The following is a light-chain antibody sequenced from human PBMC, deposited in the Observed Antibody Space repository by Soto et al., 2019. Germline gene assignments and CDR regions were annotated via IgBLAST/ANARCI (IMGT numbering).Light chain of an antibody. CDR1: QSVFYSSNNKNY. CDR3: QEYHTTPLT. V-gene: IGKV4-1*01. Sequence: DIVMTQSPDSLAVSLGERATINCKSSQSVFYSSNNKNYLAWYQQKPGQPPKLLIYWASTRESGVPDRFSGSASWTYFTLIIFTLQAEDVAVYYCQEYHTTPLTVGGVTKVDIK. CDR2: WAS. J-gene: IGKJ4*01.